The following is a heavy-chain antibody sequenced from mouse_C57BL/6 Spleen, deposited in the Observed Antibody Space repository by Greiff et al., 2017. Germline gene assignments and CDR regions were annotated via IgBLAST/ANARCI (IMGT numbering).Heavy chain of an antibody. D-gene: IGHD2-5*01. CDR3: ARYYSKKGIFDY. CDR1: GYTFTSYW. V-gene: IGHV1-52*01. J-gene: IGHJ2*01. Sequence: VQLQQPGAELVRPGSSVKLSCKASGYTFTSYWMHWVKQRPIQGLEWIGNIDPSDSETHYNQKFKDKATLTVDKSSSTAYMRLSSLTSEDSAVYYCARYYSKKGIFDYWGQGTTLTVSS. CDR2: IDPSDSET.